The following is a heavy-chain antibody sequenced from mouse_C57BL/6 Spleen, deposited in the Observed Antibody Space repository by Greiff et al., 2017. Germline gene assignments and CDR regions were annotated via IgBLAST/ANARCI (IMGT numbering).Heavy chain of an antibody. CDR2: IYPGGGYT. V-gene: IGHV1-63*01. CDR1: GYTFTNYW. J-gene: IGHJ4*01. D-gene: IGHD3-2*02. CDR3: ARGDSSGYLYYAMDY. Sequence: QVQLQQSGAELVRPGTSVKMSCKASGYTFTNYWIGWAKQRPGHGLEWIGDIYPGGGYTNYNEKFKGKATLTADKSSSTAYMQFSSLTSEDSAIYYGARGDSSGYLYYAMDYWGQGTSVTVSS.